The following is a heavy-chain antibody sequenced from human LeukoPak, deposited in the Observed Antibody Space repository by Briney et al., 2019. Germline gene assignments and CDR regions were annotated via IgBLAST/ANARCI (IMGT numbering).Heavy chain of an antibody. CDR1: GYTFTSYY. CDR2: INPSGGST. V-gene: IGHV1-46*01. J-gene: IGHJ4*02. D-gene: IGHD6-13*01. Sequence: ASVKVSCKASGYTFTSYYMHWVRQAPGQGLEWMGIINPSGGSTSYAQKFQGRVTMTRDMSTSTVYMELSSLRSEDTAVYYCARKYSSSWYSRPNDYWGQGTLVTVSS. CDR3: ARKYSSSWYSRPNDY.